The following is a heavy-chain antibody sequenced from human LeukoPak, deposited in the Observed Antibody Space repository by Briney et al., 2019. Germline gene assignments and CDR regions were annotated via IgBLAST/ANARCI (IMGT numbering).Heavy chain of an antibody. D-gene: IGHD3-22*01. Sequence: PSETLSLTCTVSGGSISSYYWSWIRQPPGKGLEWIGYIYYSGSTNYNPSLKSRVTISVDTSKNQFSLMLSSVTAADTAVYYCAAAPGYYDSGYYMDVWGKGTTVTVSS. CDR1: GGSISSYY. V-gene: IGHV4-59*01. CDR3: AAAPGYYDSGYYMDV. CDR2: IYYSGST. J-gene: IGHJ6*03.